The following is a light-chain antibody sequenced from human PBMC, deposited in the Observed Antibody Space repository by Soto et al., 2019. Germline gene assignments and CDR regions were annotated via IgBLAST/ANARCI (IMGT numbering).Light chain of an antibody. V-gene: IGKV3-20*01. CDR3: QNHCSPPVN. CDR1: QSVSGNF. CDR2: GAS. J-gene: IGKJ4*01. Sequence: DMVLTQSPGTLSLSPGERATLSCSASQSVSGNFLAWYQQKPGQAPRPLIYGASVRATGVPDRFSGGGSGTDFTLNISGLEPDEFGQYFWQNHCSPPVNLGGGTKIEV.